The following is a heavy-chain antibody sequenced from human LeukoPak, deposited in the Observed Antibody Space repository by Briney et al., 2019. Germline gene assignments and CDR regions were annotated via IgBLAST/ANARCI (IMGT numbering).Heavy chain of an antibody. CDR1: GFTFSSNY. J-gene: IGHJ4*02. CDR3: ARDFSPRTPFDY. D-gene: IGHD2-15*01. Sequence: GGSLRLSCAASGFTFSSNYMSWVRQAPGKGLEWVSVIYSGGSTYYADSVKGRFTIFRDNSKNTLYLQMNSLRAEDTAVYYCARDFSPRTPFDYWGQGTLVTVSS. V-gene: IGHV3-53*01. CDR2: IYSGGST.